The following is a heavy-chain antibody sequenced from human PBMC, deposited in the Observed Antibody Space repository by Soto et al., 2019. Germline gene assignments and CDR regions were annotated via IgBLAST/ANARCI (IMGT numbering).Heavy chain of an antibody. J-gene: IGHJ4*02. CDR3: DRTEDGYNTNFEY. Sequence: QVQLQESGPGLMKPSQTLSLTCSVSGGSISSGDYYWNWIRQSPGKGLEWIGSIFYTGKTHYNPSLKSRLTISVDASKNEFSLRLSSVTAADTALYYCDRTEDGYNTNFEYWGQGALVTVSS. CDR1: GGSISSGDYY. D-gene: IGHD5-18*01. V-gene: IGHV4-30-4*01. CDR2: IFYTGKT.